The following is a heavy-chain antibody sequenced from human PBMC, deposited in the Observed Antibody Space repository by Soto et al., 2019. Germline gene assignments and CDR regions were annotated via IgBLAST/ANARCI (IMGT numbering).Heavy chain of an antibody. Sequence: QVQLVQSGAEVKKPGSSVKVSCKSSGGTFNTYAISWVRQAPGQGLEWMGAIIPIFGSANYAQRFQGRVTITADEFTTTAYMALSSLRSDDTPLYFCARRDSKYDSAGYPPFDSGGQGTLVTVSS. CDR3: ARRDSKYDSAGYPPFDS. V-gene: IGHV1-69*01. CDR1: GGTFNTYA. D-gene: IGHD3-22*01. J-gene: IGHJ5*01. CDR2: IIPIFGSA.